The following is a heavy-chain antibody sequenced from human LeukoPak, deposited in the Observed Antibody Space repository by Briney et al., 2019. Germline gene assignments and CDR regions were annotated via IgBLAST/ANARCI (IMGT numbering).Heavy chain of an antibody. J-gene: IGHJ5*02. CDR3: ARDDGSSSWYAWFDP. Sequence: ASVKVSCKASGYTFTGYYMHWVRQAPGQGLEWMGWINPNSGGTNYAQKFQGRVTMTRDTSISTAYMELSRLRSDDTAVYYCARDDGSSSWYAWFDPWGQGTLVTVSS. CDR2: INPNSGGT. CDR1: GYTFTGYY. V-gene: IGHV1-2*02. D-gene: IGHD6-13*01.